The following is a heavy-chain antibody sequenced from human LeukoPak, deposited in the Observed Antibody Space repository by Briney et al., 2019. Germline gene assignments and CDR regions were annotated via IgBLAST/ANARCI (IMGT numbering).Heavy chain of an antibody. Sequence: SQTLSLTCAISGDSVSSNGAAWNWIRQSPSRGLEWLGRTYYRSKWYNDYAVSVKSRITINPDTSKNQFSLQLNSVTPEDTAVYCCARDLIGSWYGWFDPWGQGTLVTVSS. D-gene: IGHD6-13*01. CDR3: ARDLIGSWYGWFDP. J-gene: IGHJ5*02. CDR1: GDSVSSNGAA. CDR2: TYYRSKWYN. V-gene: IGHV6-1*01.